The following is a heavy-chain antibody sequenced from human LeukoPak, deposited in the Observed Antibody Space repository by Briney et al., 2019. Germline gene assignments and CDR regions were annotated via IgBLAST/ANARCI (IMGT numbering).Heavy chain of an antibody. D-gene: IGHD1-26*01. Sequence: GGSLRLSCAASGFTFSSNAMHWVRQAPGKGLEWVAVITYDGSNKYFADSVKGRFTISRDNSKNTLYLQMNSLRAEDTAVYYCARGLLGAPTSYFDYWGQGTLVTVSS. V-gene: IGHV3-30-3*01. CDR1: GFTFSSNA. CDR3: ARGLLGAPTSYFDY. J-gene: IGHJ4*02. CDR2: ITYDGSNK.